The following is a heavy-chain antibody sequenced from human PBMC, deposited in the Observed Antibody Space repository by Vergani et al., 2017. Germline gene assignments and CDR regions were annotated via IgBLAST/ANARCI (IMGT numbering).Heavy chain of an antibody. Sequence: QVQLVQSGAEVKKPGASVKVSCKASGYTFTSYGISWVRQAPGQGLEWMGWISPYNGNTNYAQKLQGRVTITTTTSTSTAYMELRSLRSDDTAVYYCAWRRDDFWSGYFSDYYMDVWGKGTTVTVSS. D-gene: IGHD3-3*01. V-gene: IGHV1-18*01. CDR3: AWRRDDFWSGYFSDYYMDV. J-gene: IGHJ6*03. CDR1: GYTFTSYG. CDR2: ISPYNGNT.